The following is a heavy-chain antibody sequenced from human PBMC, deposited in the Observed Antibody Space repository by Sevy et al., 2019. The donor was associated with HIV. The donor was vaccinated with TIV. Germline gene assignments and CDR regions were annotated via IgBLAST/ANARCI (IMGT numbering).Heavy chain of an antibody. V-gene: IGHV3-7*01. D-gene: IGHD6-13*01. CDR1: GFTFGSYW. J-gene: IGHJ3*02. Sequence: GGSLRLSCAASGFTFGSYWMSWVRQAPGKGLEWVANIKQDGSEKYYVDSVKGRFTISRDNAKNSLYLQMNSLRAEDTAVYYCARDLLHSSSLDAFDIWGQGTMVTVSS. CDR2: IKQDGSEK. CDR3: ARDLLHSSSLDAFDI.